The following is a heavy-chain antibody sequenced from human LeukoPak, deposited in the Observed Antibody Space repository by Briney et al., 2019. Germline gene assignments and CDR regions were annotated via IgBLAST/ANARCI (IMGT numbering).Heavy chain of an antibody. CDR1: GFTFSSYA. CDR3: AKDAKPYYYDSSGYYYAGAFDI. Sequence: GGSLRLSCAASGFTFSSYAMSWVRQAPGKGLEWVSAISGSGGSTYYADSVKGRFTISRDNSKNTLHLQMNRLRAEDTAVYYCAKDAKPYYYDSSGYYYAGAFDIWGQGTMVTVSS. D-gene: IGHD3-22*01. V-gene: IGHV3-23*01. J-gene: IGHJ3*02. CDR2: ISGSGGST.